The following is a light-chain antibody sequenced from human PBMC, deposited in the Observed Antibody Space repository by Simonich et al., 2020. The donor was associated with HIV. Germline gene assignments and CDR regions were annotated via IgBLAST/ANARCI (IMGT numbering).Light chain of an antibody. CDR3: VLYMGSGIWV. CDR1: SGSVSTSYS. J-gene: IGLJ3*02. Sequence: QTVVTQEPSFSVSPGGTVTLTCGLSSGSVSTSYSPSWYQQTPGQAPRTLIYSTNTLASGVPYRFAGSILGNKAALTITGAQADDESDYYCVLYMGSGIWVFGGGTKLTVL. CDR2: STN. V-gene: IGLV8-61*01.